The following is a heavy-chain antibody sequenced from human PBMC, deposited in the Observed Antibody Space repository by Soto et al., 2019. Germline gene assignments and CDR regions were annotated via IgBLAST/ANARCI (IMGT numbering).Heavy chain of an antibody. J-gene: IGHJ4*02. V-gene: IGHV3-30*18. D-gene: IGHD6-25*01. CDR1: GFTFSSFG. Sequence: QPRGSLRLSCAASGFTFSSFGMHWVRQAPGKGLVWVSVISYEGGNTKYAASVQGRFIISRDNSKKILYLQMSSLRPDDTAVYYCAKDGEAARGTGPEYCGQGTRVTVSS. CDR2: ISYEGGNT. CDR3: AKDGEAARGTGPEY.